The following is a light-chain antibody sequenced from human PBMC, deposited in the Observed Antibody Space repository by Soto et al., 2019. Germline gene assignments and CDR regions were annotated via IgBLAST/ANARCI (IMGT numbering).Light chain of an antibody. V-gene: IGKV1-39*01. Sequence: DIQLTQSPSSLSASVGDRVTITCRVSQGISSYLNWYQQKPGKAPNLLIYAASSLQSGVSSRFSGSGSGTDFTLTISSLQPEDSATYYCQQSYSLPYTFGQGTKVDI. CDR1: QGISSY. CDR2: AAS. CDR3: QQSYSLPYT. J-gene: IGKJ2*01.